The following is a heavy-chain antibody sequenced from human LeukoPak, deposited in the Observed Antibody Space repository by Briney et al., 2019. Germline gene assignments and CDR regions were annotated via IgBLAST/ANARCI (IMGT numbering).Heavy chain of an antibody. CDR2: IYSSGNT. D-gene: IGHD1-26*01. J-gene: IGHJ4*02. CDR3: ARVPDGIRFYY. Sequence: SETLSLTRTVSGGSISISSWSWIRQAPGGGLEWIGYIYSSGNTTYNPSLKSRVTMSVDTSKNQFSLKLTSMSVADTDVYFCARVPDGIRFYYWGQGALVTVSS. CDR1: GGSISISS. V-gene: IGHV4-4*09.